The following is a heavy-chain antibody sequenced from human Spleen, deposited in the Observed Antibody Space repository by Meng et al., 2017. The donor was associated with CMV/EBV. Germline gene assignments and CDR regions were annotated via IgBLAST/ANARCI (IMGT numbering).Heavy chain of an antibody. J-gene: IGHJ4*02. CDR1: AFTVSSNY. Sequence: GESLKISCAASAFTVSSNYMSWVRQAPGKGLEWVSVIYGGGSTYYVDSVKGRFTISRDNSKNTVYLHMNNLRAEDTAVYYCASGMVRGVIIIGYFDYWGQGTLVTVSS. CDR2: IYGGGST. CDR3: ASGMVRGVIIIGYFDY. D-gene: IGHD3-10*01. V-gene: IGHV3-66*02.